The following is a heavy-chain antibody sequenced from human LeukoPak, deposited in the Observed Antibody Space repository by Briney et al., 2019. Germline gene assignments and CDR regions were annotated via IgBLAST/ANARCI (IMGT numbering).Heavy chain of an antibody. V-gene: IGHV3-23*01. CDR1: GFTFSSYS. CDR3: AKEGSSSWYTPRGVDY. D-gene: IGHD6-13*01. Sequence: GGSLRLSCAASGFTFSSYSMNWVRQAPGKGLEWVSAISGSGGSTYYADSVKGRFTISRDNSKNTLYLQMNSLRAEDTAVYYCAKEGSSSWYTPRGVDYWGQGTLVTVSS. CDR2: ISGSGGST. J-gene: IGHJ4*02.